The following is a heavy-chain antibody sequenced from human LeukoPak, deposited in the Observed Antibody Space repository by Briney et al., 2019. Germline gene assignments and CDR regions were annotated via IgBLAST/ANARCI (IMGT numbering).Heavy chain of an antibody. J-gene: IGHJ5*02. V-gene: IGHV4-34*01. Sequence: SETLSLTCAVYGGSFSGYYWSWIRQPPGKGLEWIGEINHSGSTNYNPSLKSRVTISVDTSKNQFSLKLSPVTAADTAVYYCARGLGYCSGGSCYSFRYNWFDPWGQGTLVTVSS. CDR3: ARGLGYCSGGSCYSFRYNWFDP. CDR1: GGSFSGYY. D-gene: IGHD2-15*01. CDR2: INHSGST.